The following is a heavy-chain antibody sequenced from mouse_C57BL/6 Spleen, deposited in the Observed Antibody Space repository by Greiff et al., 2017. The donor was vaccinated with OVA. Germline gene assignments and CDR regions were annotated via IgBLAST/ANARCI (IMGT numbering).Heavy chain of an antibody. V-gene: IGHV1-5*01. Sequence: VQLQQSGTVLVKPGASVKMSCKTSGYTFTSYWMHWVKQRPGQGLEWIGAIYPGSSDTSYNQKFKGKAKLTVVKSASTAYMELSSLTNEDSAVYYCTRWGATVPSWFAYWGKGTLVTVSA. D-gene: IGHD1-1*01. J-gene: IGHJ3*01. CDR3: TRWGATVPSWFAY. CDR2: IYPGSSDT. CDR1: GYTFTSYW.